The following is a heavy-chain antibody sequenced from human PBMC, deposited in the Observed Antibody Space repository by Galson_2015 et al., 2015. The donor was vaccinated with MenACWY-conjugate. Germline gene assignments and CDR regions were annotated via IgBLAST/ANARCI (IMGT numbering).Heavy chain of an antibody. Sequence: SLRLTCAVSGFTFTGYEFNWVRQAPGKGLEWLSYISKSGSPIYYADSVKGRFTISRDNTKKSLFLQMNSLTTGDTAVYYCARVATGIHQCYYYMDVWSEGTTVTVSS. CDR2: ISKSGSPI. D-gene: IGHD5-18*01. V-gene: IGHV3-48*03. CDR3: ARVATGIHQCYYYMDV. J-gene: IGHJ6*03. CDR1: GFTFTGYE.